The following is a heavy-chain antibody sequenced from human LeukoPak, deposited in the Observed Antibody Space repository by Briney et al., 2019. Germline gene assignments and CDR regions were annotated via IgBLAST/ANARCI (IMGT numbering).Heavy chain of an antibody. CDR1: GFTFSSYA. V-gene: IGHV3-23*01. CDR3: AKDACPDDGSGGSCRYY. D-gene: IGHD2-15*01. J-gene: IGHJ4*02. CDR2: ISGSGGST. Sequence: GGSLRLSCAASGFTFSSYAMSWVRQAPGKGLEWVSAISGSGGSTYYADSVKGRFTISRDNSKNTLYLQMNSLRAEDTAVYYCAKDACPDDGSGGSCRYYWGQGTLVTVSS.